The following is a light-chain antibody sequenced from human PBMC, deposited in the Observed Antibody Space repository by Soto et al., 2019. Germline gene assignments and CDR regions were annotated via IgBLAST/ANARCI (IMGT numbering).Light chain of an antibody. Sequence: QSALTQPASVSGSPGQSITISCTVTSSDVGGYNYFSWYQHHPGKAPELMIYDVTNRPSGVSHRFSGSKSGNAASLTISGLRAEDDDDYYCSSLTDRSPFSVFGAGTKLTVL. J-gene: IGLJ1*01. CDR3: SSLTDRSPFSV. CDR2: DVT. V-gene: IGLV2-14*03. CDR1: SSDVGGYNY.